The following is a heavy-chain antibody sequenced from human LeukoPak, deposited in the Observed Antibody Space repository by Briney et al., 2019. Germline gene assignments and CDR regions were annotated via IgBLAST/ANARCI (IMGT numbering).Heavy chain of an antibody. CDR1: GYTLTELS. CDR3: ATSLTVVVTAHWYFDL. J-gene: IGHJ2*01. V-gene: IGHV1-24*01. Sequence: ASVKVSCKVSGYTLTELSMHWGRQAPGRGLEWRGGFDPEDGETIYAQKFQGRVTMTEDTSTDTAYMELSSLRSEDTAVYYCATSLTVVVTAHWYFDLWGRGTLVTVSS. D-gene: IGHD2-21*02. CDR2: FDPEDGET.